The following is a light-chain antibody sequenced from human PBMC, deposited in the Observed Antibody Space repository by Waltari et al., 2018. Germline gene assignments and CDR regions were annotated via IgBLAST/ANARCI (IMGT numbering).Light chain of an antibody. CDR1: RLRNCY. Sequence: SSEMTQEPAVSVALGQPVRITCQGGRLRNCYANWYQQKPGQAPLLVIYDEDNRPSGIPDRFSGSRSGNTAFLTISGAQAEDEADYYCNTRDISGDHLVFGSGTKVTVL. CDR2: DED. V-gene: IGLV3-19*01. CDR3: NTRDISGDHLV. J-gene: IGLJ1*01.